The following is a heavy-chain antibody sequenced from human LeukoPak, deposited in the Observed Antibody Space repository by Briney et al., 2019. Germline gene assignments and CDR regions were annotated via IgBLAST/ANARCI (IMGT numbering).Heavy chain of an antibody. CDR3: AREYGSWYFAALGYFDL. V-gene: IGHV3-30*01. J-gene: IGHJ2*01. Sequence: GGSLRLACAASGFTFSSYAMHWVRQAPGKGLEWVAVISYDGSNKYYADSVKGRFTISRDNSKNTLYLQMNSLRAEDTAVYYCAREYGSWYFAALGYFDLWGRGTLVTVSS. D-gene: IGHD6-13*01. CDR2: ISYDGSNK. CDR1: GFTFSSYA.